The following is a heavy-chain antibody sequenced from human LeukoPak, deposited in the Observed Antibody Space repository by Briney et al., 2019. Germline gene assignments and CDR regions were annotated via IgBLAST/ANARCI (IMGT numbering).Heavy chain of an antibody. CDR3: ARTLYIASAPGGFDY. Sequence: ASATLFCKASGYTFTGYYMHRVRQAPGQGHEWMGWINPNSGGTNYAQKFQGRVTMTRDTSTGTVYMEVNALRSDDTAVYYCARTLYIASAPGGFDYWGQGTLVTVPS. CDR2: INPNSGGT. V-gene: IGHV1-2*02. CDR1: GYTFTGYY. J-gene: IGHJ4*02. D-gene: IGHD3-16*01.